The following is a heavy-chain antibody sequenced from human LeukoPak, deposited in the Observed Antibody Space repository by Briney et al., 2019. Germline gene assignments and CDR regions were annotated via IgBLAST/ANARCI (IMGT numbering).Heavy chain of an antibody. V-gene: IGHV1-69*05. Sequence: ASVKVSCKASGGTFSSYAISWVRQAPGQGLEWMGGIIPIFGTANYAQKFQGRVTITTDESTSTAYMELSSLRSEDTAVYYCAASDDYSNSPRDYYYMDVWGKGTTVTVSS. D-gene: IGHD4-11*01. CDR3: AASDDYSNSPRDYYYMDV. CDR2: IIPIFGTA. J-gene: IGHJ6*03. CDR1: GGTFSSYA.